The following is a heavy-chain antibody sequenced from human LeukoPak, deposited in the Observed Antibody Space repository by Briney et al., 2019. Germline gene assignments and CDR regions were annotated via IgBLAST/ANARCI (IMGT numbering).Heavy chain of an antibody. Sequence: GGSLRLSCAAPGFTFSIYWMSWVRQAPGKGLEWVANIKEDGSEKYYVDSVKGRFTISRDNAKNSLYLQMDSLRAEDTAVYYCARDLLFVDSSGYDYWGQGSLVTVSS. V-gene: IGHV3-7*01. D-gene: IGHD3-22*01. CDR1: GFTFSIYW. J-gene: IGHJ4*02. CDR3: ARDLLFVDSSGYDY. CDR2: IKEDGSEK.